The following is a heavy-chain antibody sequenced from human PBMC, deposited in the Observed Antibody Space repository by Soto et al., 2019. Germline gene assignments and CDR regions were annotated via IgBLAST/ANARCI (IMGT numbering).Heavy chain of an antibody. V-gene: IGHV4-31*03. CDR1: GGSISSGGYY. Sequence: QVQLQESGPGLVKPSQTLSLTCTVSGGSISSGGYYWSWIRQHPGKGLEWIGYIYYSGSTYYNPSLKSRVTIPVDTSKNRSSLKLSSVTAAETAVYYCAREWYDGGREAVWGQGTTVTVSS. D-gene: IGHD3-16*01. J-gene: IGHJ6*02. CDR3: AREWYDGGREAV. CDR2: IYYSGST.